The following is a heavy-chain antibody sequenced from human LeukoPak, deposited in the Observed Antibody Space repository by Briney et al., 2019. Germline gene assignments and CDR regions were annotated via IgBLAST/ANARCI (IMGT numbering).Heavy chain of an antibody. CDR2: IYYSGIT. V-gene: IGHV4-39*07. CDR3: ARVSPFLQYYFDY. D-gene: IGHD4-11*01. J-gene: IGHJ4*02. Sequence: SETLSLTCTVSGGSASSKSYFWGWIRQPPGKGLEWIGTIYYSGITYYNPSLKSRVTISVDRSKNQFSLKLSSVTAADTAVYYCARVSPFLQYYFDYWGQGTLVTVSS. CDR1: GGSASSKSYF.